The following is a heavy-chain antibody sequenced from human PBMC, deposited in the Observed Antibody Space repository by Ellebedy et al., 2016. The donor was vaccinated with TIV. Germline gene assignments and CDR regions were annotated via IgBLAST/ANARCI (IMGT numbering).Heavy chain of an antibody. CDR3: ARGSGPTY. CDR2: INHSGST. Sequence: SETLSLTXAVYGGSFSGYYWSWIRQPPGKGLEWIGEINHSGSTNYNPSLKCRVTISVDTSKNQFSLKLSSVTAADTAVYYCARGSGPTYWGQGTLVTVSS. V-gene: IGHV4-34*01. J-gene: IGHJ4*02. D-gene: IGHD6-19*01. CDR1: GGSFSGYY.